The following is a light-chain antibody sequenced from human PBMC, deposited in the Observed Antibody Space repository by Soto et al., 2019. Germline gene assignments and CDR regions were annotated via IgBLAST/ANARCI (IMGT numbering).Light chain of an antibody. CDR3: QQYNNWPLT. J-gene: IGKJ4*01. CDR1: QSVSSN. CDR2: GAS. Sequence: EIVMTQSPATLSVSPGERATLSCRASQSVSSNLAWYQQKPGQPPRLLIYGASTRATGIPARFSGSGSGTEFTLTISSLQSEDFAVYYCQQYNNWPLTFGGGNKVEIK. V-gene: IGKV3-15*01.